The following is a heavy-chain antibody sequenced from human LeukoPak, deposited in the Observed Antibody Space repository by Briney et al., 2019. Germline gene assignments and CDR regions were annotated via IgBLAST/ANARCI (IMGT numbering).Heavy chain of an antibody. Sequence: GGSLRPSCAASGFTFSNYWMHWVRQAPGKGLVWVSRIENGGSSTAYADSVKGRFTISRDNAKNTLYLQMSGLRAEDTAVYFCARGRAGFHFDYWGQGALVTVSS. J-gene: IGHJ4*02. CDR2: IENGGSST. D-gene: IGHD6-19*01. V-gene: IGHV3-74*01. CDR3: ARGRAGFHFDY. CDR1: GFTFSNYW.